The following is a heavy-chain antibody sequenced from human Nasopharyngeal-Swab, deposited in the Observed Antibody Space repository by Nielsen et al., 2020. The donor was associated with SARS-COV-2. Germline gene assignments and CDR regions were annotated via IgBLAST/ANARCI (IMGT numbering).Heavy chain of an antibody. CDR3: AREQLCIRGTRCLDAFDI. CDR2: IASSGAT. J-gene: IGHJ3*02. Sequence: GESLIISCAASGFTISSYDVHWVRQTTGDGLEWVSVIASSGATSYLDSVKGRFTVSRDNVKNSVYLQMNSLRAGDTAVYYCAREQLCIRGTRCLDAFDIWGQGTMVTVSS. V-gene: IGHV3-13*01. CDR1: GFTISSYD. D-gene: IGHD2-2*01.